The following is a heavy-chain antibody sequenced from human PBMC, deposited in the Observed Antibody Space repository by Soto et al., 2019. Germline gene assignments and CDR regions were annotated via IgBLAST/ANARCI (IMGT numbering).Heavy chain of an antibody. CDR2: IIPIFGTA. D-gene: IGHD6-6*01. V-gene: IGHV1-69*13. CDR3: ARDHRSSSVSDAFDI. J-gene: IGHJ3*02. Sequence: VKVSCKASGGTFSSYAISWVRQAPGQGLEWMGGIIPIFGTANYAQKFQGRVTITADESTSTAYMELSSLRSEDTAVYYCARDHRSSSVSDAFDIWGQGTMVTVSS. CDR1: GGTFSSYA.